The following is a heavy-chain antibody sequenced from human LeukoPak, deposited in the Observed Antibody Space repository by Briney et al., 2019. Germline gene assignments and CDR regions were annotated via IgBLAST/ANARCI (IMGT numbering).Heavy chain of an antibody. J-gene: IGHJ4*02. V-gene: IGHV3-43*01. CDR2: ISWDGGST. CDR1: GFTFDDYT. Sequence: GGSLRLSCAASGFTFDDYTMHWVRQAPGKGLEWVSLISWDGGSTYYADSAKGRFTISRDNSKNSLYPQMNSLRTEDTALYYCAKDIGPDDTTYYFDYWGQGTLVTVSS. CDR3: AKDIGPDDTTYYFDY. D-gene: IGHD3-22*01.